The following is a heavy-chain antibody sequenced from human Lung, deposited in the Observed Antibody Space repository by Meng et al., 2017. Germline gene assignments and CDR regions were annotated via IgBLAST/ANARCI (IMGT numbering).Heavy chain of an antibody. CDR1: GGSNGSNSHH. J-gene: IGHJ5*01. V-gene: IGHV4-39*01. CDR2: IDYSGTT. CDR3: SRRINTAGGWFDS. D-gene: IGHD5-18*01. Sequence: QRQLQESGPGLVKTAGTLSLTGTDSGGSNGSNSHHWGWIRQPPGKGLEWFGTIDYSGTTYSNSSLKSRVTISVDTSRNQFSLKLTSVTAADTAIYYCSRRINTAGGWFDSWGQGTLVTVSS.